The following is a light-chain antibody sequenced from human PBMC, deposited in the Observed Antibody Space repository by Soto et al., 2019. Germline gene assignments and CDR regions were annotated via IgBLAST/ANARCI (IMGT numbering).Light chain of an antibody. CDR3: QQRSNWPPEGT. CDR1: QSVSSN. J-gene: IGKJ5*01. CDR2: SAS. V-gene: IGKV3-15*01. Sequence: EVVMTQSPASLSVSPGERVTLSCRASQSVSSNLAWYQQKPGQAPRLLTYSASIRAPGLPATFSGSGSGTEFTLTISSLQSEDFAVYYCQQRSNWPPEGTFGHGTRLEIK.